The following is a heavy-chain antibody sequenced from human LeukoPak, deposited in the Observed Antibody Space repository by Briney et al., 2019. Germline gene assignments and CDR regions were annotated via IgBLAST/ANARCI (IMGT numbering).Heavy chain of an antibody. CDR2: ISESGGST. V-gene: IGHV3-23*01. D-gene: IGHD3-10*01. Sequence: GGSLRLSCVASGFTFSTSAMSWVRQAPGKGLEWVSGISESGGSTYYADSVKGRFTSSRDNSKNTLYLQMNNLRAEDTAAYYCAKGSFWGQGTLVTVSS. CDR3: AKGSF. J-gene: IGHJ4*02. CDR1: GFTFSTSA.